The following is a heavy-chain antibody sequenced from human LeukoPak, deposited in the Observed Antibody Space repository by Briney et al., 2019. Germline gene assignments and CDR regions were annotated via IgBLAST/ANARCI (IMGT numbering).Heavy chain of an antibody. CDR3: ARGPGRVATTATGSFDI. CDR1: GFTFSSFS. J-gene: IGHJ3*02. D-gene: IGHD1-1*01. V-gene: IGHV3-7*05. CDR2: IQQDGSER. Sequence: PGGSLRLSCAASGFTFSSFSMSWVRQSPGKGLEWVANIQQDGSERYYVDSVKGRFSISRDDAKNSVYLQMNSPRADDTAVYYCARGPGRVATTATGSFDIWGQGTMVTVSS.